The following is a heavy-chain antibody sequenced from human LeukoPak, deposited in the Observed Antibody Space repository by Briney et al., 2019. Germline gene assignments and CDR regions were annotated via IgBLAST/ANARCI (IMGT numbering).Heavy chain of an antibody. V-gene: IGHV3-23*01. CDR1: GFIVSSNY. CDR2: IGGSGGST. J-gene: IGHJ4*02. Sequence: GGSLRLSCAASGFIVSSNYMSWVRQAPGKGLEWVSAIGGSGGSTYYADSVKGRFTISRDNSKNTLYLQMNSLRAEDTAVYYCAKDFLYSSSWRSSDNWGQGTLVTVSS. CDR3: AKDFLYSSSWRSSDN. D-gene: IGHD6-13*01.